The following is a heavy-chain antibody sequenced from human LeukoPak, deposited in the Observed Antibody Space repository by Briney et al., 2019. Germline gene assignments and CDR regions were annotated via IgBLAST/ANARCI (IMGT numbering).Heavy chain of an antibody. Sequence: PGGSLRLSCAVSGITLSNYGMSWVRQAPGKGLEWVSYVSISGGTIYYADSVKGRFTISRDNAKNSLYLQMSSLRAEDTAVYYCARTMITFGGVIVPMGFDYWGQGTLVTVSS. D-gene: IGHD3-16*02. CDR1: GITLSNYG. CDR2: VSISGGTI. V-gene: IGHV3-11*01. J-gene: IGHJ4*02. CDR3: ARTMITFGGVIVPMGFDY.